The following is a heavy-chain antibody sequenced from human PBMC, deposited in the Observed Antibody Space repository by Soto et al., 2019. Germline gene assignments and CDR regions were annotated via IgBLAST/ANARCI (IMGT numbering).Heavy chain of an antibody. V-gene: IGHV1-18*01. CDR2: ISAYNGNT. J-gene: IGHJ5*02. Sequence: ASVKVSCKASGYTFTSYGISWVRQAPGQGLEWMGWISAYNGNTNYAQKLQGRVTMTTDTSTGTAYMELRSLRSDDTAVYYCAREVVRVAGTRWFDPWGQGTLVTVSS. CDR3: AREVVRVAGTRWFDP. D-gene: IGHD6-19*01. CDR1: GYTFTSYG.